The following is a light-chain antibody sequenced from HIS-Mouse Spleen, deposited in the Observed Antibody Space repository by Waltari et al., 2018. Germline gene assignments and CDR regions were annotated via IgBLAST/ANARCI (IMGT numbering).Light chain of an antibody. J-gene: IGLJ2*01. CDR2: EVS. V-gene: IGLV2-14*01. CDR3: SSYTSSSTLV. CDR1: SSDVGGYNY. Sequence: QSALTQPASVSGSPGQSITISCTGTSSDVGGYNYVSWYQQHPGKAPKLMIYEVSNRTSRGSQRFSGSTSGNQASLPISGLQAEDEADYYCSSYTSSSTLVFGGGTKLTVL.